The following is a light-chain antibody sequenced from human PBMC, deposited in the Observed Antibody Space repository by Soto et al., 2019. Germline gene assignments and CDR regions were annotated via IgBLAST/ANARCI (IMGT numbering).Light chain of an antibody. J-gene: IGKJ4*01. CDR1: QSVSSTF. CDR3: QQYGNSPPRVT. V-gene: IGKV3-20*01. Sequence: EIVLTQSPGTLSLSPGDRATLSCRASQSVSSTFLAWYQQKPGQAPRLLIYGASSRATGIPDRFTGSGSGTDFTLTITRLEPEDFAVYYCQQYGNSPPRVTFGGGTKVDI. CDR2: GAS.